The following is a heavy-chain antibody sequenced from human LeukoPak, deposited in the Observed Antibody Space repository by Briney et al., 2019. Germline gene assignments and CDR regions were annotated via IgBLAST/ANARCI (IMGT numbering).Heavy chain of an antibody. J-gene: IGHJ1*01. D-gene: IGHD2-2*01. V-gene: IGHV3-21*04. CDR3: ARVNSSQRAWFQH. Sequence: PGGSLRLSCAASGFTFSSYSMNWVRQAPGKGLEWVSSISSSSSTIYYADSVKGRFTISRDNAKNSLYLQMNSLRAEDTAVYYCARVNSSQRAWFQHWGQGTLVTVSS. CDR2: ISSSSSTI. CDR1: GFTFSSYS.